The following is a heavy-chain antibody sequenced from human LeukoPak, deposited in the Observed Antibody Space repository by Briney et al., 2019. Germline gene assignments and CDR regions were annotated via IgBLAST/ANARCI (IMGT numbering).Heavy chain of an antibody. CDR3: ARDWGDNEGYYFDY. D-gene: IGHD3-10*01. Sequence: SETLSLTCTASGGSISNYYWSWIRQPPGKGLEWIACIYYSGITNYNPSLKSRVTISVDTSKNQFSLKLSSVTAADTAVYYCARDWGDNEGYYFDYWGQGTLVTVSS. CDR2: IYYSGIT. CDR1: GGSISNYY. V-gene: IGHV4-59*01. J-gene: IGHJ4*02.